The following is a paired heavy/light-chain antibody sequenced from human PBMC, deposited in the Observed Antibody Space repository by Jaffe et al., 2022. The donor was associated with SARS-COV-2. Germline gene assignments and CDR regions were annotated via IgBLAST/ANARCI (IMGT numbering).Light chain of an antibody. CDR3: QQYGSSPWT. CDR2: GAS. V-gene: IGKV3-20*01. CDR1: QSVSSNY. Sequence: EIVLTQSPGTLSLSPGERATLSCRASQSVSSNYLAWYQQKPGQAPRLLIYGASGRATGIPDRFSGAGSETDFTLTISRLEPEDFAVYYCQQYGSSPWTFGQGAKVEIK. J-gene: IGKJ1*01.
Heavy chain of an antibody. CDR3: ARVLTDYSSSWYLDY. Sequence: QVQLQESGPGLVKPSETLSLTCTVSGDSIYSYYWSWIRQPPGKALEWIGDIYYSGTTNYNPSLKSRVTTSIDTSKNQFSLRVSSVTDADTAVYYCARVLTDYSSSWYLDYWGRGTLVTVSS. J-gene: IGHJ4*02. V-gene: IGHV4-59*12. D-gene: IGHD6-13*01. CDR1: GDSIYSYY. CDR2: IYYSGTT.